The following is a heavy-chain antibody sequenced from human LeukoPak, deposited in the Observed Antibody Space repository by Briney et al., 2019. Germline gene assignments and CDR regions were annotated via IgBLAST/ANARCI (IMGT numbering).Heavy chain of an antibody. CDR1: GYTFTGYY. V-gene: IGHV1-2*02. Sequence: GASVKVSCKASGYTFTGYYMHWVRQAPGQGLEWMGWINPNSGGTNYAQKFQGRVTMTRDTSISTAYMELSRLRSDDTAVYYCARDPYSSGWYSWFDPWGQGTLVTVSS. CDR3: ARDPYSSGWYSWFDP. J-gene: IGHJ5*02. CDR2: INPNSGGT. D-gene: IGHD6-19*01.